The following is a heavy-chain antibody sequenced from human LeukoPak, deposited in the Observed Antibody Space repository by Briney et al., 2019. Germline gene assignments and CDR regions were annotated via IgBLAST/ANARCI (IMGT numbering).Heavy chain of an antibody. CDR3: VRDGPGGIEARKRYYGMDV. CDR2: INQDGSEK. J-gene: IGHJ6*02. V-gene: IGHV3-7*05. Sequence: QPGRSLRLSCAASGFTFSIYWMSWVRQAPGKGLEWVASINQDGSEKYYVDSVKGRCTISRDNAKTSLYLQMSSLRAEDAAAYYCVRDGPGGIEARKRYYGMDVWGQGTTVSVSS. D-gene: IGHD6-6*01. CDR1: GFTFSIYW.